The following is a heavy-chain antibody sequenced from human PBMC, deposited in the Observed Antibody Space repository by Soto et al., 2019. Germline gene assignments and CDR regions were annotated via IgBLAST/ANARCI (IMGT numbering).Heavy chain of an antibody. Sequence: SQTLSLTCAISGDSVSSNSAAWNWIRQSPSRGLEWLGRTYYRSKWYNDYAVSVKSRITINPDTSKNQFSLQLNSVTPEDTAVYYCARDSYDFWSGYYGYYYYYGMDFWGQGTTVTVSS. CDR3: ARDSYDFWSGYYGYYYYYGMDF. CDR2: TYYRSKWYN. D-gene: IGHD3-3*01. V-gene: IGHV6-1*01. CDR1: GDSVSSNSAA. J-gene: IGHJ6*02.